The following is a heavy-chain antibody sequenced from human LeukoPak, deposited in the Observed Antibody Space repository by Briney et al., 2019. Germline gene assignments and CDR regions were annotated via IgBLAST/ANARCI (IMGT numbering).Heavy chain of an antibody. D-gene: IGHD3-16*02. CDR2: IKQDGSEK. Sequence: GGSLRLSCAASGFTFSSYWMSWVRQAPGKGPEWVANIKQDGSEKYYVDSVKGRFTISRDNAKNSLYLQMNSLRAEDTAVYYCAREGIYDYVWGSYRYPIDYWGQGTLVTVSS. CDR1: GFTFSSYW. J-gene: IGHJ4*02. V-gene: IGHV3-7*01. CDR3: AREGIYDYVWGSYRYPIDY.